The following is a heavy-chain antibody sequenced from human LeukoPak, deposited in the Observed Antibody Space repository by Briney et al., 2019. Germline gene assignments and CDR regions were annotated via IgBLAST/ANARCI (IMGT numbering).Heavy chain of an antibody. V-gene: IGHV1-2*04. CDR2: INPKSGGI. D-gene: IGHD1-26*01. Sequence: ASVKVSCKASGYTLTGYYMHWVRQAPGQGLEWMGWINPKSGGINYAQKFQGWVTMTRDTSISTAYMELSRLRSDDTAVYYCARGGIVGAPSSFFDWGQGTLVIVSS. CDR3: ARGGIVGAPSSFFD. CDR1: GYTLTGYY. J-gene: IGHJ4*02.